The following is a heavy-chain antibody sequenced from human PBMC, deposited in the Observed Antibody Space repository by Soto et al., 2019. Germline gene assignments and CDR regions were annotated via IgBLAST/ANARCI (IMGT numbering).Heavy chain of an antibody. Sequence: PSGTLSLTCTVSGASISSYYWSWIRQPPGKGLEWLAYISYRGGSNSNPSLKSRATISLDTSKNQFSLKLSSVTAADTAVYYCATFGYCTNSNCYEGPFDYWAKGTMVT. CDR2: ISYRGGS. CDR1: GASISSYY. D-gene: IGHD2-2*03. J-gene: IGHJ4*02. V-gene: IGHV4-59*01. CDR3: ATFGYCTNSNCYEGPFDY.